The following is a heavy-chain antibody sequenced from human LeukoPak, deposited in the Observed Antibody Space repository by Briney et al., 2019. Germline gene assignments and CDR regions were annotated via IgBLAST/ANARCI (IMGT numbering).Heavy chain of an antibody. CDR2: IIPIFGTA. V-gene: IGHV1-69*05. D-gene: IGHD3-22*01. CDR3: ARENDSSGYYASDAFDI. CDR1: GGTFSSYA. Sequence: SVKVSCKASGGTFSSYAISWVRQAPGQGLEWMGGIIPIFGTANYAQKFQGRVTITTDESTSTAYMELSSLRSEDTAVYYCARENDSSGYYASDAFDIWGQGTMVTVSS. J-gene: IGHJ3*02.